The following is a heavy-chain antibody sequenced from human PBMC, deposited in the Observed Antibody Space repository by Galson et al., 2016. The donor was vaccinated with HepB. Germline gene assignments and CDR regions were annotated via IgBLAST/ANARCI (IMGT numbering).Heavy chain of an antibody. CDR1: GFTFGRYG. J-gene: IGHJ4*02. D-gene: IGHD2-8*01. Sequence: SLRLSCAASGFTFGRYGMHWVRQAPGKGLEWVAVMSYDGGHEYYADSVRGRLTVSRDNPKNMLYLQMNSLRAEDTAVYYCARGHNGHADGLDYWGQGTLVTVSS. CDR2: MSYDGGHE. V-gene: IGHV3-30*03. CDR3: ARGHNGHADGLDY.